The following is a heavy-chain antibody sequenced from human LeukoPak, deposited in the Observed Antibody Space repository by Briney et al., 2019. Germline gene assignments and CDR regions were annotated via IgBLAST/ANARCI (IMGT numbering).Heavy chain of an antibody. D-gene: IGHD5-24*01. CDR1: GFTFSSYA. CDR3: AKVRRDGYKGGMFY. J-gene: IGHJ4*02. V-gene: IGHV3-23*01. Sequence: GGSLRLSCAASGFTFSSYAMSWVRQAPGKGLEWVSAISGSGGSTYYADSVKGRFTISRDNSKNTLYLQMNSLRAEDTAVYYCAKVRRDGYKGGMFYWGQGTLVTVSS. CDR2: ISGSGGST.